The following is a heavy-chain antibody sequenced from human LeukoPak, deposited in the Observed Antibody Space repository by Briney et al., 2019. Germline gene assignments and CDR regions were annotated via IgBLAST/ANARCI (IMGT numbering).Heavy chain of an antibody. J-gene: IGHJ4*02. CDR1: GFTFSSHG. CDR2: INGAGDNT. Sequence: GGSLRLSCAAPGFTFSSHGLTWVRQAPGKGLGWVSTINGAGDNTYYAETVKGRFTISRDNSKNTLYLQMHSLRAEDTAIYYCAKVSVCYGCYLDYWGQGTLVTVS. D-gene: IGHD3-16*01. CDR3: AKVSVCYGCYLDY. V-gene: IGHV3-23*01.